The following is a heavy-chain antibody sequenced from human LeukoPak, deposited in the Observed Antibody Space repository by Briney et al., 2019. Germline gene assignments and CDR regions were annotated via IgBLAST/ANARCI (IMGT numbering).Heavy chain of an antibody. V-gene: IGHV3-53*01. J-gene: IGHJ4*02. CDR2: IYSGGST. CDR1: GFTVSSNY. D-gene: IGHD3-22*01. CDR3: ASAISYDSYFDY. Sequence: GSLRLPCAASGFTVSSNYMSWVRQAPGKGLEWVSVIYSGGSTYYADSVKGRFTISRDNSKNTLYLQMNSLRAEDTAVYYCASAISYDSYFDYWGQGTLVTVSS.